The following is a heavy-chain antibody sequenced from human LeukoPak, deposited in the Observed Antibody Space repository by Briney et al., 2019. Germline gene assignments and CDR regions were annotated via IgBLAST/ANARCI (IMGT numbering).Heavy chain of an antibody. CDR2: ISSSSSYI. CDR3: ARAVATIRFLEWLLDAFDI. V-gene: IGHV3-21*01. J-gene: IGHJ3*02. D-gene: IGHD3-3*01. Sequence: GGSLRLSCAASGFTFSSYSMNWVRQAPGKGLEWVSSISSSSSYIYYADSVKGRFTISRDNAKNSLYLQMNGLRAEDTAVYYCARAVATIRFLEWLLDAFDIWGQGTMVTVSS. CDR1: GFTFSSYS.